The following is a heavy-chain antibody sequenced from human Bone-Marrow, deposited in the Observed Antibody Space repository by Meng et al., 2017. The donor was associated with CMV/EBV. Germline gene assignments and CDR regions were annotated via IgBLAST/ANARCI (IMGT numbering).Heavy chain of an antibody. CDR3: AKMHDDSSGYYKSGYYYDYGMDF. J-gene: IGHJ6*02. CDR2: IRYDGSNK. D-gene: IGHD3-22*01. Sequence: GESLKISCAASGFTFSSYGMHWVRQAPGKGLEWVAFIRYDGSNKYYADSVKGRFTISRDNSKNTLYLQMNSLRAEDTAVYYCAKMHDDSSGYYKSGYYYDYGMDFWGQGTTVTVSS. V-gene: IGHV3-30*02. CDR1: GFTFSSYG.